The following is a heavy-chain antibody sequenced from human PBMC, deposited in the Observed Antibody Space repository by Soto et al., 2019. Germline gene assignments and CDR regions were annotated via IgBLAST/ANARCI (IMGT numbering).Heavy chain of an antibody. CDR3: ATSYGSGYRALDS. CDR2: INPILSMS. V-gene: IGHV1-69*02. CDR1: GDAFSFYT. D-gene: IGHD3-10*01. J-gene: IGHJ4*02. Sequence: ASVKVSCKASGDAFSFYTINWVRQAPGLGLEWVGRINPILSMSNYAQKFQGRVTMTADKSTNTAYMELRSLRSEDTAMYFCATSYGSGYRALDSWGQGALVTVSS.